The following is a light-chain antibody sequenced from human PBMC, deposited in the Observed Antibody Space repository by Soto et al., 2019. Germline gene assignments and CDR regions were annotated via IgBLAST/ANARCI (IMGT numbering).Light chain of an antibody. J-gene: IGKJ5*01. CDR1: QTIRSTY. V-gene: IGKV3-20*01. Sequence: DIVLTQSPGTLSLYPGERVTLSCRASQTIRSTYFAWYQQKPGQAPRLLIYGASSRATGIPVRFSGTGSGTDFALTISRLEPEDSAVYYCQQYGSSLITFGRGTRLEIK. CDR2: GAS. CDR3: QQYGSSLIT.